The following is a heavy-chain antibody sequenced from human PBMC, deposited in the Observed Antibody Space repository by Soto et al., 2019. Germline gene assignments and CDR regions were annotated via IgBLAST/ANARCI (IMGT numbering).Heavy chain of an antibody. CDR2: IYYSGTT. V-gene: IGHV4-28*03. CDR1: GYSISSSNW. J-gene: IGHJ4*02. Sequence: PSETLSLTCAVSGYSISSSNWWGWIRQPPGKGLEWIGYIYYSGTTYYNPSLKSRVTISVDRSKNQFSLRLSSVTAADTAVYYCARVPDYWGQGTLVTVSS. CDR3: ARVPDY.